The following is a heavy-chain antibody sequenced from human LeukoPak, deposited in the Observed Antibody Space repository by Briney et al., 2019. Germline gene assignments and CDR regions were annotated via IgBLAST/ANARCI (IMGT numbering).Heavy chain of an antibody. Sequence: GGSLRLSCAASGFTFSSHWMHWVRQVPGKGLVWVSRINSDGSSTSYADSVKGRFTISRDNSKNTLYLQMNSLRADDTAVYYCAKHRGSGVAGTGGVESWGQGTLVTVSS. CDR1: GFTFSSHW. D-gene: IGHD6-19*01. J-gene: IGHJ4*02. V-gene: IGHV3-74*01. CDR2: INSDGSST. CDR3: AKHRGSGVAGTGGVES.